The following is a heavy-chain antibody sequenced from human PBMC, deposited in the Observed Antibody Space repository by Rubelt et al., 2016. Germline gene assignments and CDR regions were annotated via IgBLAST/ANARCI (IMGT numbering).Heavy chain of an antibody. V-gene: IGHV3-23*04. D-gene: IGHD4-17*01. CDR1: GFTFSSYS. CDR2: ISGSGVNT. J-gene: IGHJ4*02. Sequence: EGQLVDSGGGLVQPGGSLRLSCAASGFTFSSYSMNWVRQAPGKGLEWVSAISGSGVNTYYADSVKGRFTISRDNSKNTLYLQMNSLRAEDTAVYYCARDRKGYGDYFDYWGQGTLVTVSS. CDR3: ARDRKGYGDYFDY.